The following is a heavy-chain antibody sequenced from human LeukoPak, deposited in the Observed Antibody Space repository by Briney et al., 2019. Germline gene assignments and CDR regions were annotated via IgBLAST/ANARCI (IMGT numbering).Heavy chain of an antibody. Sequence: SETLSLTCTVSGGSISSYYWSWIRQPPGKGLEWIGYIYYSGSTNYNPSLKSRVTISVDTSKNQFSLKLSSVTAADTAVYYCARGVKYTGVDYWGQGTLVTVSS. CDR2: IYYSGST. D-gene: IGHD2-2*02. V-gene: IGHV4-59*12. J-gene: IGHJ4*02. CDR3: ARGVKYTGVDY. CDR1: GGSISSYY.